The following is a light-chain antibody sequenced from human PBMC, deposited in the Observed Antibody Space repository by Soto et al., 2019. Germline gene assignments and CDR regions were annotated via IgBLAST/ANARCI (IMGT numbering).Light chain of an antibody. Sequence: DVQLTQSPSVLSASVGDTVTITCRAIQALSNYLAWYQQKPGKAPDLLIYSASSLESGVPSRFSGSGSGTEFTLTISSLQPDDFATYYCQQYKSYWTFGQATK. CDR2: SAS. V-gene: IGKV1-9*01. CDR1: QALSNY. CDR3: QQYKSYWT. J-gene: IGKJ1*01.